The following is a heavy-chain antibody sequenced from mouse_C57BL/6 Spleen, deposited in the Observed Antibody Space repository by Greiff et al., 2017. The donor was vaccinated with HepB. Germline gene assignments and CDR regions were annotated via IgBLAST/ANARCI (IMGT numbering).Heavy chain of an antibody. CDR1: GYTFTDYE. V-gene: IGHV1-15*01. D-gene: IGHD2-3*01. CDR3: TRYDGYYPYYFDY. J-gene: IGHJ2*01. Sequence: VKIQESGAELVRPGASVTLSCKASGYTFTDYEMHWVKQTPVHGLEWIGAIDPETGGTAYNQKFKGKAILTADKSSSTAYMELRSLTSEDSAVYYCTRYDGYYPYYFDYWGQGTTLTVSS. CDR2: IDPETGGT.